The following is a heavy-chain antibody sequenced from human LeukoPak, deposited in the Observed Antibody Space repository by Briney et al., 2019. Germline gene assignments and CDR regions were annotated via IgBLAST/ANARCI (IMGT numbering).Heavy chain of an antibody. J-gene: IGHJ3*02. Sequence: SETLSLTCTVSGGSISSSSYYWGWIRQPPGKGLEWIGSIYYSGSTYYNPSLKSRVTISVDTSKNQFSLKLSSVTAADTAVYYCARELLEVMGWLQSTRAFDIWGQGTMVTVSS. V-gene: IGHV4-39*07. D-gene: IGHD5-24*01. CDR2: IYYSGST. CDR3: ARELLEVMGWLQSTRAFDI. CDR1: GGSISSSSYY.